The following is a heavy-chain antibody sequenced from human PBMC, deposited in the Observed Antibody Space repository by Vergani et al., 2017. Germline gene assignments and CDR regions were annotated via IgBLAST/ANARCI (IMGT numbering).Heavy chain of an antibody. CDR2: ISSSSSYI. J-gene: IGHJ3*02. D-gene: IGHD2-2*01. V-gene: IGHV3-21*01. Sequence: EVQLVESGGGLVKPGGSLRLSCAASGFTFSSYSMNWVRQAPGKGLEWVSSISSSSSYIYYADSVKGRFTISRDNAKNSLYLQMNSLRAEDTAVYYCAMLGYCSSTSCKAFDIWGQGTMVTVSS. CDR3: AMLGYCSSTSCKAFDI. CDR1: GFTFSSYS.